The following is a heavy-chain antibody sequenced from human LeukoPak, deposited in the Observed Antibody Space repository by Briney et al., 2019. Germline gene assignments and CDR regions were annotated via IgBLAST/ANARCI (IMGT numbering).Heavy chain of an antibody. D-gene: IGHD6-13*01. CDR3: ARAYSSSWPDAFAI. CDR1: GFTFSTYW. J-gene: IGHJ3*02. Sequence: PGGSLRLSCAASGFTFSTYWMHWVRQAPGKGLVWVSRINDDGSSTTYADSVKGRFTISRDNAKNTLYLQMNSLRAADTAVYYCARAYSSSWPDAFAIWGQGTMVIVSS. CDR2: INDDGSST. V-gene: IGHV3-74*01.